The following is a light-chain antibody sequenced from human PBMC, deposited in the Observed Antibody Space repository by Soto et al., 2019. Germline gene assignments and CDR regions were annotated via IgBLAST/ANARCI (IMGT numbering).Light chain of an antibody. J-gene: IGLJ3*02. CDR3: CSYAGSYSWV. CDR2: DVS. Sequence: QSALTQPRSVSGSPGQSVTISCTGTSSDVGGYNYVSWYQQHTGKAPKFMIYDVSKRPSGVPDRFSGSKSGNTASLTISGLQAEDEADYYCCSYAGSYSWVFGGGTKLTVL. CDR1: SSDVGGYNY. V-gene: IGLV2-11*01.